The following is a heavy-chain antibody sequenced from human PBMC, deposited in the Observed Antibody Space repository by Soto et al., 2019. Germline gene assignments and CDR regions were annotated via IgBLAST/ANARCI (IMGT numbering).Heavy chain of an antibody. Sequence: SVKVSCKASGGTFSSYAISWVRQAPGQGLEWMGGIIAIFGTANYAQKFQGRVTITADESTSTAYMELSSLRSEDTAVYYCASSGYYRVLGDYYYYGMDVWGQGTTVTVSS. CDR2: IIAIFGTA. V-gene: IGHV1-69*13. J-gene: IGHJ6*02. CDR3: ASSGYYRVLGDYYYYGMDV. CDR1: GGTFSSYA. D-gene: IGHD3-22*01.